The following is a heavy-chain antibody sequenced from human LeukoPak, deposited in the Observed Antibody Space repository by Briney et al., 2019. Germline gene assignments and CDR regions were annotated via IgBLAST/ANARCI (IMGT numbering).Heavy chain of an antibody. D-gene: IGHD4-11*01. CDR1: GFTLSSYA. V-gene: IGHV3-30*04. Sequence: GGSLRLSCAASGFTLSSYAIHWVRQAPGKGLEWVAVISYDGSEKYYAESVKGRFTISRDNSKNTLYLQMNSLRDEDTAIYNCARDTLEYSNSPDALDIWGQGTMVTVSS. CDR2: ISYDGSEK. J-gene: IGHJ3*02. CDR3: ARDTLEYSNSPDALDI.